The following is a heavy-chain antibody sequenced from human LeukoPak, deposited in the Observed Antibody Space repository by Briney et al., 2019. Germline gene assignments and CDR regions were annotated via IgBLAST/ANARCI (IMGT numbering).Heavy chain of an antibody. CDR2: INIDGSSG. D-gene: IGHD1-26*01. CDR1: GFTFRSYW. V-gene: IGHV3-74*01. Sequence: PGGSLRLSCAASGFTFRSYWMHWVRQAPGKGPVWVSRINIDGSSGSYADSVEGRFTISRDNAKNTVYLQMNSLRAEDTAVYYCTREVSGSLYFDYWGQGTLVTVSS. J-gene: IGHJ4*02. CDR3: TREVSGSLYFDY.